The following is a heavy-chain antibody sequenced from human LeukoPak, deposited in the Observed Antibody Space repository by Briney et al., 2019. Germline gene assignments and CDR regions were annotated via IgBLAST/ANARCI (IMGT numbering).Heavy chain of an antibody. J-gene: IGHJ6*02. CDR2: LGSAGDK. V-gene: IGHV3-13*01. Sequence: GGSLRLSCAASGFTLSDYDIHWVRQPIGKGLDWVSGLGSAGDKYHAGSERGRFTISREDAENSVYLQMNGLRPEDTAIYYCARAKRETSTRPWTSGMDVWGQGTRVTVSS. D-gene: IGHD3/OR15-3a*01. CDR3: ARAKRETSTRPWTSGMDV. CDR1: GFTLSDYD.